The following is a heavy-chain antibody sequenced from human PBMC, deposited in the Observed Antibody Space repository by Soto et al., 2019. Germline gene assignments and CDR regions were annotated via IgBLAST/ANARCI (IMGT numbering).Heavy chain of an antibody. Sequence: ETLSLTCSVSCASINNYYWSWSRQPPGKGLEWIGYVYYTGSTSTKYNPSLQSRVAMSVDSSKNQFSLKLTSMTAADTAIYYCAKYRRTDAEGYRLDFWGPGTLVTVSS. V-gene: IGHV4-59*01. D-gene: IGHD5-12*01. CDR3: AKYRRTDAEGYRLDF. CDR2: VYYTGSTST. CDR1: CASINNYY. J-gene: IGHJ4*02.